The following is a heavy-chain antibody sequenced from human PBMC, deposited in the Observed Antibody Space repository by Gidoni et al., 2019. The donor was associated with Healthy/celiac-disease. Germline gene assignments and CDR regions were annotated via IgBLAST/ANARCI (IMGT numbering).Heavy chain of an antibody. V-gene: IGHV1-3*01. D-gene: IGHD3-10*01. CDR2: INAGNGNT. CDR3: ARELLWFRGGFDH. CDR1: GYTFTIYA. Sequence: QFQLVQSGAEVKKPGASVKVSCKASGYTFTIYAMHWVRQAPGQRLEWMGWINAGNGNTKYSQKFQGRVTSTRDTSANTVYMELSSRRSEDTAVYYCARELLWFRGGFDHWGQGTLVTVSS. J-gene: IGHJ5*02.